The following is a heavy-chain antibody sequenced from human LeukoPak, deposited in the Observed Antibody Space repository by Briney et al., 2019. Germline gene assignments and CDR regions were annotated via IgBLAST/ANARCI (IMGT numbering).Heavy chain of an antibody. V-gene: IGHV3-23*01. J-gene: IGHJ5*02. D-gene: IGHD6-19*01. CDR2: INANSVST. Sequence: PGGSLRLSCAASGFAFSVYAMSWLRQPPGKGLEWVSTINANSVSTSYVASVRGRFTISRDNAKDTVYLQLNRLSTDDTATYYCAKPISGGLAVTADWFRPWGQGTLVVVSS. CDR1: GFAFSVYA. CDR3: AKPISGGLAVTADWFRP.